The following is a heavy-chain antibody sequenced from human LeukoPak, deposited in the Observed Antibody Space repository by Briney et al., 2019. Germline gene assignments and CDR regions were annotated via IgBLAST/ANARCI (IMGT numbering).Heavy chain of an antibody. J-gene: IGHJ6*03. V-gene: IGHV1-8*03. D-gene: IGHD4-11*01. CDR1: GYTFTSYD. CDR3: ARTMTTGPPPYYYYYMDV. CDR2: MNPNSGNT. Sequence: ASVKVSCKASGYTFTSYDINWVRQATGQGLEWMGWMNPNSGNTGYAQKFQGRVTITRNTSISTAYMELSSLRSEDTAVYYCARTMTTGPPPYYYYYMDVWGKGTTVTVSS.